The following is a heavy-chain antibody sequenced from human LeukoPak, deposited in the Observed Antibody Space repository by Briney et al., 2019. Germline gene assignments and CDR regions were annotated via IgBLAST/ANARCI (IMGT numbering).Heavy chain of an antibody. J-gene: IGHJ4*02. Sequence: GASVMVSFKTSVYTFPIYGITWGRQAPGQGLEWMGWISTYNGDTNYAQKFQGRHTIVKDTSASTAYMELRSLSSDDTAIYYCAREGIANGRDFDYWGQGTLVTVSS. CDR2: ISTYNGDT. V-gene: IGHV1-18*01. CDR1: VYTFPIYG. D-gene: IGHD6-13*01. CDR3: AREGIANGRDFDY.